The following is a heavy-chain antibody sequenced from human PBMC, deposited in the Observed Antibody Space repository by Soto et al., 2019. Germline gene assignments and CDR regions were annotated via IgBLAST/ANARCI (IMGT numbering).Heavy chain of an antibody. CDR3: ARDRLEQWLVRGGWFDP. D-gene: IGHD6-19*01. CDR2: ISAYNGNT. V-gene: IGHV1-18*01. Sequence: QVQPVQSGAEVKKPGASVKVSCKASGYTFTSYGISWVRQAPGQGLEWMGWISAYNGNTNYAQKLQGRVTMTTDTSTSTAYMELRSLRSDDTAVYYCARDRLEQWLVRGGWFDPWGQGTLVTVSS. CDR1: GYTFTSYG. J-gene: IGHJ5*02.